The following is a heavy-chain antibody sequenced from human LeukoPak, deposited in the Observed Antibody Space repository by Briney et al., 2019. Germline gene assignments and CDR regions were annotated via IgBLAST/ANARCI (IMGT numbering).Heavy chain of an antibody. Sequence: GRSLRLSCAASGFTFSSYGMHWVRQAPGKGPEWVAVISYDGSNKYYADSVKGRFTISRDNAKNSLYLQMNSLRAEDTALYYCAKDSSGWYFDYWGQGTLVTVSS. CDR1: GFTFSSYG. V-gene: IGHV3-30*18. D-gene: IGHD6-19*01. CDR2: ISYDGSNK. J-gene: IGHJ4*02. CDR3: AKDSSGWYFDY.